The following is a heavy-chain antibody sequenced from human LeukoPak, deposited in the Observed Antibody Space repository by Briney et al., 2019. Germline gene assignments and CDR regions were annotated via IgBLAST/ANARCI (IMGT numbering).Heavy chain of an antibody. V-gene: IGHV1-69*13. J-gene: IGHJ4*02. CDR1: GGAFSSYA. D-gene: IGHD1-26*01. CDR3: ARDDRYSGSYYVFDY. CDR2: IIPIFGTA. Sequence: SVKVSCKASGGAFSSYAISWVRQAPGQGLEWMGGIIPIFGTANYAQKFQGRVTITADESTSTAYMELSSLRSEDTAVYYCARDDRYSGSYYVFDYWGQGTLVTVSS.